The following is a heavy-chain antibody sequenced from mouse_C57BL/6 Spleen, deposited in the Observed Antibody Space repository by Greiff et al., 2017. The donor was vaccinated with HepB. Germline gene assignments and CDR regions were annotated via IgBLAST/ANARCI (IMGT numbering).Heavy chain of an antibody. CDR2: ISSGSSTI. D-gene: IGHD1-1*01. V-gene: IGHV5-17*01. CDR1: GFTFSDYG. J-gene: IGHJ4*01. CDR3: ARSGFSSPYYYAMDY. Sequence: EVKLVESGGGLVKPGGSPKLSCAASGFTFSDYGMHWVRQAPEKGLEWVAYISSGSSTIYYADTVKGRFTISRDNAKNTLFLQMTSLRSEDTAMYYCARSGFSSPYYYAMDYWGQGTSVTVSS.